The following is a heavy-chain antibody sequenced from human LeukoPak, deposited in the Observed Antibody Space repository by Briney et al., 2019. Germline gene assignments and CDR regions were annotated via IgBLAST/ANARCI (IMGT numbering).Heavy chain of an antibody. V-gene: IGHV3-23*01. Sequence: GGSLRLSCAASGFTFSSYAMSWVRQAPGKGLEWVSAISGSGGSTYYADSVKGRFTISRDNSKNTLYLQMNSLRAEDTAVYYCAKDSGWDILTGYWTDYWGQGTLVTVSS. J-gene: IGHJ4*02. CDR2: ISGSGGST. CDR3: AKDSGWDILTGYWTDY. CDR1: GFTFSSYA. D-gene: IGHD3-9*01.